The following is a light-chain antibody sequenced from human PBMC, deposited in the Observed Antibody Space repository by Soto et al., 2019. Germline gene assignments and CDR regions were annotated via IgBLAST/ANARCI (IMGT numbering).Light chain of an antibody. V-gene: IGLV2-14*01. CDR3: ISDRGSDTSYV. Sequence: QSALTQPASVSGSPGQSITISCTGTSSDIGSYNYVAWYQQCPGKTPKLIIYEVRNRPSGVSFRFSGSKSGNTASLTISGLKAEDEADYYCISDRGSDTSYVFGTGTKLTVL. J-gene: IGLJ1*01. CDR1: SSDIGSYNY. CDR2: EVR.